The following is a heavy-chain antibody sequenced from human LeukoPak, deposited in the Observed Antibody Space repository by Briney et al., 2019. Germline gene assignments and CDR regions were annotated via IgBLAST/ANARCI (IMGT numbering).Heavy chain of an antibody. CDR2: ISYSGST. Sequence: SETLSLTCTVFGVSFSDYYWSWIRQPPGKGLELIGYISYSGSTNYNPSLKSRVIISADTSKNQFSLKLNSVTAADTTVYYCARGLYSSSWPDAFDIWGQGTMVTVSS. D-gene: IGHD6-13*01. CDR1: GVSFSDYY. V-gene: IGHV4-59*01. J-gene: IGHJ3*02. CDR3: ARGLYSSSWPDAFDI.